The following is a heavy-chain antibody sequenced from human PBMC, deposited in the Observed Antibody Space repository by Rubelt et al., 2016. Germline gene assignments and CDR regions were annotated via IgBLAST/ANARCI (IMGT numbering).Heavy chain of an antibody. CDR3: ARDYSPFYYDSSGPGGDAFDI. CDR1: GYSISSGYY. J-gene: IGHJ3*02. Sequence: QVQLQESGPGLVKPSETLSLTCTVSGYSISSGYYWGWIRQPPGKGLEWIGSIFHSGTTYYNPSLKSRVTISVDTSKNQFSLRLSSVTAADTAVYYCARDYSPFYYDSSGPGGDAFDIWGQGTMVTVSS. D-gene: IGHD3-22*01. V-gene: IGHV4-38-2*02. CDR2: IFHSGTT.